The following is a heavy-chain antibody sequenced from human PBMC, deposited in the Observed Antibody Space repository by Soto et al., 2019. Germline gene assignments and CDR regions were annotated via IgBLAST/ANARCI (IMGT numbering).Heavy chain of an antibody. CDR1: GGTFSSFA. CDR3: ARGNALDI. Sequence: GASVKVSCKASGGTFSSFAINWVRQAPGQGPEWMGGTIPILGTANYAQKFQGRVTIIADETTNTASLELTNLRSEDTAVYYCARGNALDIWGQGTTVTVSS. CDR2: TIPILGTA. V-gene: IGHV1-69*13. J-gene: IGHJ6*02.